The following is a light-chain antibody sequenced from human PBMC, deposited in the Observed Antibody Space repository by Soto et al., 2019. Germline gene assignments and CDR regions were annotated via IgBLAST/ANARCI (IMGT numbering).Light chain of an antibody. Sequence: QSVLTQPASVSGSPGQSITISCTGTSSDVGSYNFVSWYQQHPGKAPKLMIYEGSKRPSGVSNRFSGFKSGNTASLTISGLQAEDEADYYCCSYAGSSTYVVFGGGTKLTVL. CDR2: EGS. V-gene: IGLV2-23*01. CDR3: CSYAGSSTYVV. J-gene: IGLJ2*01. CDR1: SSDVGSYNF.